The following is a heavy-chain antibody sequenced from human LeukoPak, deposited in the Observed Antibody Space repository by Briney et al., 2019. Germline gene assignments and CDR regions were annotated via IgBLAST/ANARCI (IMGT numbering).Heavy chain of an antibody. CDR2: INHIGST. V-gene: IGHV4-34*01. D-gene: IGHD3-22*01. CDR1: GGSFSGYY. Sequence: SETLSLTCAVYGGSFSGYYWSWIRQPPGKGLGWIGEINHIGSTNYNPSLKSRATISVDTSKNQFSLKLSSVTAADTAVYYCARGEDFPSGYSRFDYWGQGTLVTVSS. J-gene: IGHJ4*02. CDR3: ARGEDFPSGYSRFDY.